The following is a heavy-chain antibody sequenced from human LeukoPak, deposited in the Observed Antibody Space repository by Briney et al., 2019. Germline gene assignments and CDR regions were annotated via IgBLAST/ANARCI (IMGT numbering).Heavy chain of an antibody. CDR3: AKDPHPYGDSVGGYHFDY. CDR2: ISYGGDNT. D-gene: IGHD4-17*01. Sequence: GGSLRLSCAASGFTFTDYAMNWVRQAPGKGLEWVSGISYGGDNTYYADSAKGRFTISRDNPRNTLNLALNSLRAEDTAVYYCAKDPHPYGDSVGGYHFDYRGQGTLVTVSS. V-gene: IGHV3-23*01. J-gene: IGHJ4*02. CDR1: GFTFTDYA.